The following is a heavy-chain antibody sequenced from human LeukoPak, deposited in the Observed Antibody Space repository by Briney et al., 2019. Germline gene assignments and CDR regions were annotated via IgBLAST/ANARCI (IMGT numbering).Heavy chain of an antibody. V-gene: IGHV3-43*02. CDR1: GFTFDDYA. CDR2: ISGDGGST. J-gene: IGHJ5*02. Sequence: GGSLRLSCAAFGFTFDDYAMHWVRQAPGKGLEWVSLISGDGGSTYYADSVKGRFTISRDNSKNSLYLQMNSLRTEDTALYYCAKDAIPPAAGLPASNWFDPGGQGTLVTVSS. D-gene: IGHD6-13*01. CDR3: AKDAIPPAAGLPASNWFDP.